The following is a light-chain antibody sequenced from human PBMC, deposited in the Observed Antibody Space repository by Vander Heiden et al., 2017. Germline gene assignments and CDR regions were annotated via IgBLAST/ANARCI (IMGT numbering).Light chain of an antibody. CDR2: DVS. V-gene: IGLV2-11*01. Sequence: QSALTQPRSVSGSPGQSVTISCTGTSSDVGGYNYVSWHQQHPGKAPKLMIYDVSKRPSGVPDRFSGSKSGNTASLTISGLQAEDEADYYCCSYAGSYCYVFGTGTKVTVL. CDR1: SSDVGGYNY. J-gene: IGLJ1*01. CDR3: CSYAGSYCYV.